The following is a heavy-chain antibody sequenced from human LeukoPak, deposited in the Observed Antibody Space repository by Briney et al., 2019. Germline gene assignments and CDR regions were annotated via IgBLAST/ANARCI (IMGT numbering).Heavy chain of an antibody. Sequence: SETLSLTCTVSGGSISNYYWSWIRQPAGKGLEWIGSMSYSGSTYYNPSLKSRVTISVDTSKNQFSLKLSSATAADTAVYYCARSNNDGDHLFDYWGQGTLVTVSS. J-gene: IGHJ4*02. CDR1: GGSISNYY. CDR2: MSYSGST. D-gene: IGHD4-17*01. CDR3: ARSNNDGDHLFDY. V-gene: IGHV4-59*05.